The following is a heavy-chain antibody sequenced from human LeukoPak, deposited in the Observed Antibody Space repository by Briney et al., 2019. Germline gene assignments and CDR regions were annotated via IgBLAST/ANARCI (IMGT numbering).Heavy chain of an antibody. J-gene: IGHJ4*02. CDR1: GFTFSSYA. CDR3: AKGVIKWELLGGWFDY. V-gene: IGHV3-23*01. Sequence: GGCLRLSCAASGFTFSSYAMSWVRQARGKGLEWVSDISGSGGSTYYADSVKGRFTISRDNSKNTLYLQMNSLRAEDTAVYYCAKGVIKWELLGGWFDYWGQGTLVTVSS. CDR2: ISGSGGST. D-gene: IGHD1-26*01.